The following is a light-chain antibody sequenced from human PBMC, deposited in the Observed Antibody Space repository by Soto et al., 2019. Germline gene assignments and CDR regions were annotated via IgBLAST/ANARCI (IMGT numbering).Light chain of an antibody. CDR3: PQHNSYPLT. Sequence: IQLTQSPSSLSASVGDRVTITCRASQGISSYLAWYQQKPGKAPKLLIYAASTLQSGVRSRFSGSGSGTDITLTTSSLQPEDFATYYCPQHNSYPLTCGGGTKVDIK. V-gene: IGKV1-9*01. CDR2: AAS. CDR1: QGISSY. J-gene: IGKJ4*01.